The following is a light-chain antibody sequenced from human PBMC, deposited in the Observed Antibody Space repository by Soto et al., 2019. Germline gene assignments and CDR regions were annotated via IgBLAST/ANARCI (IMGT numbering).Light chain of an antibody. Sequence: SYELTQPPSVSVAPGNTASITCGGNNVGSKSVHWYQQKAGQAPVRVIYSDRDRPSGIPERFSGSNSGNTATLTISGVEAGDEADYYCQVWDNDGDWVFGGGTQLTVL. J-gene: IGLJ3*02. CDR2: SDR. V-gene: IGLV3-21*04. CDR1: NVGSKS. CDR3: QVWDNDGDWV.